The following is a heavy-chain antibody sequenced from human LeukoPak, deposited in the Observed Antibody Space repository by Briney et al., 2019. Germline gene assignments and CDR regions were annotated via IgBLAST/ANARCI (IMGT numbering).Heavy chain of an antibody. CDR1: GGSISSYY. D-gene: IGHD2-2*01. Sequence: SETLSLTCAVSGGSISSYYWSWLRQPPGKGLAGIGYIYYSGRTNYNPSLKSRVTISVDTSKIQFSLRLSSVTAADTAVYYCARGGYCSSTSCYATAVFDYWGQGTLVTVPS. CDR3: ARGGYCSSTSCYATAVFDY. V-gene: IGHV4-59*01. J-gene: IGHJ4*02. CDR2: IYYSGRT.